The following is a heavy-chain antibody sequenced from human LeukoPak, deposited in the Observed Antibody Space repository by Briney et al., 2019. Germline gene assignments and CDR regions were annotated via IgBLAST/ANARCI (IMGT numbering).Heavy chain of an antibody. Sequence: GGSLRLSCAASGFSFSSYGMHWVRQAPGKGLEWVAVIWYDGSNKYHADSVKGRFTISRDNAKNSLYLQMNSLRAEDTAVYYCARGLYGDFAFDIWGQGTMVTVSS. V-gene: IGHV3-33*01. J-gene: IGHJ3*02. D-gene: IGHD4-17*01. CDR2: IWYDGSNK. CDR1: GFSFSSYG. CDR3: ARGLYGDFAFDI.